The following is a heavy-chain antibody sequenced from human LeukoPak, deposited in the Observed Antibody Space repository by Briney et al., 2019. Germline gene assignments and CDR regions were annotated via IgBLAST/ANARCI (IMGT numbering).Heavy chain of an antibody. D-gene: IGHD3-22*01. J-gene: IGHJ5*02. CDR1: GGSISSHY. CDR3: ARSYYDSSAWFDP. Sequence: PAETLSLTCTVSGGSISSHYWSWLRQPPGKVLEWIGHIYYSGTTNYSPSLKGRVTMSVDLSKHQFSLKLSSLTAADTAVYFCARSYYDSSAWFDPWGQGTLVTVSS. V-gene: IGHV4-59*11. CDR2: IYYSGTT.